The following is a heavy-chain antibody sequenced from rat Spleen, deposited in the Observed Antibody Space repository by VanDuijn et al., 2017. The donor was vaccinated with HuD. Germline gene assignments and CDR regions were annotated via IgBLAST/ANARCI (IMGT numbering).Heavy chain of an antibody. CDR2: ISYEGSST. Sequence: EVQLVESGGGLVQPGRSLKLSCAASGFTFSDYYMAWVRQAPKKGLEWVASISYEGSSTYYGDSVKGRFTISRDNAKSTLYLQMNSLRSEDTATYYCASFMYTTDYYYEDYWGQGVMVTVSS. J-gene: IGHJ2*01. CDR1: GFTFSDYY. D-gene: IGHD1-6*01. V-gene: IGHV5-22*01. CDR3: ASFMYTTDYYYEDY.